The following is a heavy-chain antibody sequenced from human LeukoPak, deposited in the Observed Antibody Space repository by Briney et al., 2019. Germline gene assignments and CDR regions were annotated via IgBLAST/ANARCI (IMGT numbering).Heavy chain of an antibody. J-gene: IGHJ4*02. CDR2: INPNSGGT. D-gene: IGHD2-2*01. CDR1: GYTFTGYY. CDR3: ASPSAYCSSTSCYYY. V-gene: IGHV1-2*02. Sequence: GASVKVSCKASGYTFTGYYMHWVRQAPGQGLEWMGWINPNSGGTNYAQKFQGRVTMTRDTSISTAYMELSRLRSDDTAVYYCASPSAYCSSTSCYYYWGQGTLVTVSS.